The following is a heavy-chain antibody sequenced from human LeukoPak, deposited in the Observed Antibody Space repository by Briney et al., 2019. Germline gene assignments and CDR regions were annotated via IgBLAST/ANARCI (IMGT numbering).Heavy chain of an antibody. CDR3: ARSSYDYGGIEGPFDY. Sequence: GGSLRLSCAASGFTLTYYAMRWVRQAPGKGLEWVAVTSYDGNKKYYADSVKGRFTISRDSSKNTLYLQMSSLRAEDTAVYYCARSSYDYGGIEGPFDYWGQGTLVTVSS. CDR2: TSYDGNKK. J-gene: IGHJ4*02. CDR1: GFTLTYYA. D-gene: IGHD4-23*01. V-gene: IGHV3-30*15.